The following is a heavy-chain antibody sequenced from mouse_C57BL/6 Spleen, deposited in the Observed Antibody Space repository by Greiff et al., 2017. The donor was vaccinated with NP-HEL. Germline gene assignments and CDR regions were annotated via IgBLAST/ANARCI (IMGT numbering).Heavy chain of an antibody. V-gene: IGHV1-26*01. CDR2: INPNNGGT. Sequence: VQLKQSGPELVKPGASVKISCKASGYTFTDYYMNWVKQSHGKSLEWIGDINPNNGGTSYNQKFKGKATLTVDKSSSTAYMELRSLTSEDSAVYYCARGGTMITTRYFDYWGQGTTLTVSS. CDR1: GYTFTDYY. CDR3: ARGGTMITTRYFDY. J-gene: IGHJ2*01. D-gene: IGHD2-4*01.